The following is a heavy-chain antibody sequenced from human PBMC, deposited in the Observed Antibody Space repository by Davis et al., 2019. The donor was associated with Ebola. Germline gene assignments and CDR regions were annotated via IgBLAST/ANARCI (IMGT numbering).Heavy chain of an antibody. Sequence: GESLKISCVASGFTFRSYAMSWVRQAPGKGLEWVANIKEDGGERNYVDSVKGRFTISRDNARNLLFLQMEGLRDEDTAMYNCARPIIGIPETFDYWGQGTLVTVSS. V-gene: IGHV3-7*03. CDR1: GFTFRSYA. CDR3: ARPIIGIPETFDY. J-gene: IGHJ4*02. CDR2: IKEDGGER. D-gene: IGHD1-20*01.